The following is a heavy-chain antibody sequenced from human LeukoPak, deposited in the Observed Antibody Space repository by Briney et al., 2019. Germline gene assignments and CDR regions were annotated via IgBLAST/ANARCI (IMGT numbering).Heavy chain of an antibody. CDR2: ISYDGSNK. Sequence: GGSLRLSCAASGITFSSYGMHWVRQAPGKGLEWVAVISYDGSNKYYADSVKGRFTISRDNSKNTLYLQMNSLRAEDTAVYYCAKEIAAAGTYYWGQGTLVTVSS. J-gene: IGHJ4*02. CDR3: AKEIAAAGTYY. CDR1: GITFSSYG. V-gene: IGHV3-30*18. D-gene: IGHD6-13*01.